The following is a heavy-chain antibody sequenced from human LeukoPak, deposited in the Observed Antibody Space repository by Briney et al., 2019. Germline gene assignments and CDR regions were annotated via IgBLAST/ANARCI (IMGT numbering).Heavy chain of an antibody. CDR2: INPSGGST. J-gene: IGHJ4*02. Sequence: GASVKVSCKASGYTFTSYYMHWVRQAPGHGLEWMGIINPSGGSTSYAQKFQGRVTMTRDTSTSTVYMELRSLRAEDTAVYSCARGPRVVALGDWGQGTLVTVSS. V-gene: IGHV1-46*01. CDR3: ARGPRVVALGD. D-gene: IGHD3-3*01. CDR1: GYTFTSYY.